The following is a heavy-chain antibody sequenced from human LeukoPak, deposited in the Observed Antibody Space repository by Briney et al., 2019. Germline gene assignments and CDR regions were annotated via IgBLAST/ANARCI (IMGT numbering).Heavy chain of an antibody. V-gene: IGHV1-69*04. CDR3: VRTIAVPGSDRGSDY. CDR1: GGTFSSYA. D-gene: IGHD6-19*01. Sequence: GSSVKVSCKASGGTFSSYAISWVRQAPGQGLEWMGRIIPILGIANYAQKFQGRVTNTADKSTSTAYMDLESLKSDDTALYYCVRTIAVPGSDRGSDYWGQGTLVTVSS. J-gene: IGHJ4*02. CDR2: IIPILGIA.